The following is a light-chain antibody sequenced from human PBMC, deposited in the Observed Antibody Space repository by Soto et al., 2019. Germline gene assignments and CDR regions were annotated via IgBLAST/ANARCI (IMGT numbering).Light chain of an antibody. CDR3: QQYHTSPLM. CDR2: GAS. CDR1: QSVRSNY. V-gene: IGKV3-20*01. J-gene: IGKJ3*01. Sequence: EIVLTQSPGTLSLSPGERATLACRASQSVRSNYLAWYQQKPGQAPRLLIYGASSRATGIPDRFSGSGSGTDFTLTISRLEPEDLAVYYCQQYHTSPLMFGPGTKVDIK.